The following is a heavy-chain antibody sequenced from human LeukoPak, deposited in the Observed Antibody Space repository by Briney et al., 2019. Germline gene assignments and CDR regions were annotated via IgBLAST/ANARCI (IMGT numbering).Heavy chain of an antibody. CDR1: GFSLSTSGVG. V-gene: IGHV2-5*02. CDR2: IYWDDDK. Sequence: SGPTLVNPTQTLTLTCTFSGFSLSTSGVGVGWIRQPPGKALEWLALIYWDDDKRYSPSLKSRLTITKDTSKNQVVLTMTNMDPVDTATYYCAHCSMTTVTRDAFDIWGQGTMVTVSS. CDR3: AHCSMTTVTRDAFDI. J-gene: IGHJ3*02. D-gene: IGHD4-17*01.